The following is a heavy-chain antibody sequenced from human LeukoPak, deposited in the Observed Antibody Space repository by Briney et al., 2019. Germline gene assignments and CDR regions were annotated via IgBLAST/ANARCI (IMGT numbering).Heavy chain of an antibody. CDR3: ARDFHSSGYYHYFHY. CDR1: GYTFTSYG. D-gene: IGHD3-22*01. Sequence: GASVKVSCKSSGYTFTSYGIIWVRQAPGQALEWMGWISGYNGNTNYAQKLQGRVTMTTDTSTSTAYMELRSLRSDDTAVYYCARDFHSSGYYHYFHYWGQGTLVTVSS. V-gene: IGHV1-18*01. CDR2: ISGYNGNT. J-gene: IGHJ4*02.